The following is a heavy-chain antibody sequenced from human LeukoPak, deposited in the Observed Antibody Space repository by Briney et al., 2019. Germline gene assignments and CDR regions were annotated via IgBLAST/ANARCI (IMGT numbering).Heavy chain of an antibody. CDR2: IYHSGST. Sequence: SETLSLTCTVSGYSISSGYYWGWIRQPPGKGLEWIGSIYHSGSTYYNPSLKSRVTISVDTSKNQFSLKPSSVTAADTAVYYCARALYGDYVVDYWGQGTLVTVSS. J-gene: IGHJ4*02. CDR1: GYSISSGYY. D-gene: IGHD4-17*01. CDR3: ARALYGDYVVDY. V-gene: IGHV4-38-2*02.